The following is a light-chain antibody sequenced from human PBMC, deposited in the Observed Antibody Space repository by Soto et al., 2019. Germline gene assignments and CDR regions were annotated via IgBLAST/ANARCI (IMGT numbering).Light chain of an antibody. V-gene: IGKV3-11*01. Sequence: EMVCTPPSAPLSLSPVARAPLCCRASQSVTSNDLAWYQQKPGQAPRLLIYQTSIRAAGIPARFSASGSGTDFTLTISDVQPEDFALYYSHQRQSWPRTFGQGTKVEIK. J-gene: IGKJ1*01. CDR3: HQRQSWPRT. CDR2: QTS. CDR1: QSVTSN.